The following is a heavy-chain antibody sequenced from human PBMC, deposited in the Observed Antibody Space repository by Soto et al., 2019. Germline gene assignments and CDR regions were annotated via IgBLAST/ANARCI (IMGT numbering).Heavy chain of an antibody. CDR2: IYHSGST. V-gene: IGHV4-4*02. Sequence: PSETLSLTCAVSGGSISSSNWWSWVRQPPGKGLEWIGEIYHSGSTNYNPSLKSRVTISVDKSKNQFTLRLSSVTAADTAVYYCARDHDYDSGGYYPIRAFDIWGQGTMVTVSS. J-gene: IGHJ3*02. D-gene: IGHD3-22*01. CDR3: ARDHDYDSGGYYPIRAFDI. CDR1: GGSISSSNW.